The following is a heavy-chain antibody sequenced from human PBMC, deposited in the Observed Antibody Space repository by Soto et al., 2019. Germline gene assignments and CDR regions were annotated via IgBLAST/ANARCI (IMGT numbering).Heavy chain of an antibody. D-gene: IGHD1-26*01. J-gene: IGHJ4*02. CDR1: GLTFNNAW. Sequence: SGGSLRLSCVASGLTFNNAWMNWVRQAPGKGLEWVGRIRSKSDGGTTDYAAPVKGRFTISRDDSKNMVDLQMSSLKTEDTAIYYCTTSSGAAFEYWGQGALVTVSS. V-gene: IGHV3-15*01. CDR2: IRSKSDGGTT. CDR3: TTSSGAAFEY.